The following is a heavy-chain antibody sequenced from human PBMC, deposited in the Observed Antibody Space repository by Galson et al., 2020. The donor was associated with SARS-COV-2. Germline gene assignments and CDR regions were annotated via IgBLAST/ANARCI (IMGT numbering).Heavy chain of an antibody. D-gene: IGHD2-2*01. Sequence: GESLKISCAASGFTFSSYAMHWVRQAPGKGLEWVAVISYDGSNKYYADSVKGRFTISRDNSKNTLYLQMNSLRAEDTAVYYCARDSEDCSSTSCYADYWGQGTLVTVSS. CDR2: ISYDGSNK. CDR3: ARDSEDCSSTSCYADY. V-gene: IGHV3-30*01. J-gene: IGHJ4*02. CDR1: GFTFSSYA.